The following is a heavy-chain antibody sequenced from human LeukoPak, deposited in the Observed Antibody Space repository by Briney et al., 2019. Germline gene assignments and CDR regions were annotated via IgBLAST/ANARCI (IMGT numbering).Heavy chain of an antibody. J-gene: IGHJ3*02. CDR2: INPNSGGT. D-gene: IGHD3-22*01. Sequence: ASVKVSCKASGNTFTAYYMHWVRQAPGQGLEWMGRINPNSGGTNYAQKFQGRVTMTGDTSISTAYMELSRLTSDDTAVYYCARSAYYDSSGHAPIAFDIWGQGTMVTVSS. V-gene: IGHV1-2*02. CDR3: ARSAYYDSSGHAPIAFDI. CDR1: GNTFTAYY.